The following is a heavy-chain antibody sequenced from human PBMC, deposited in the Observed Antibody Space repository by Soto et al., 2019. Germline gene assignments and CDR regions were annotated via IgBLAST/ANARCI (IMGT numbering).Heavy chain of an antibody. Sequence: EVKLLESGGGLVRPGGPRRLSCKAPGFTFRSYAMIWARQAPGKGLERVSGISGNGDKANYADSATGRFTISRDNSKNTLRLQMSSLRADDTAVYYCAGGREYLVRERQYFDYWGQGTLVTVSS. D-gene: IGHD2-2*01. V-gene: IGHV3-23*01. CDR3: AGGREYLVRERQYFDY. CDR2: ISGNGDKA. J-gene: IGHJ4*02. CDR1: GFTFRSYA.